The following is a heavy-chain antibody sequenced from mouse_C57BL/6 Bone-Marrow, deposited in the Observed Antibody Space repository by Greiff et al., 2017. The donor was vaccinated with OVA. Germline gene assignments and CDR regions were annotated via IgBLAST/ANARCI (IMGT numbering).Heavy chain of an antibody. D-gene: IGHD4-1*01. CDR2: IYPRSGNT. V-gene: IGHV1-81*01. J-gene: IGHJ4*01. Sequence: VQGVESGAELARPGASVKLSCKASGYTFTSYGISWVKQRTGQGLEWIGEIYPRSGNTYYNEKFKGKATLTADKSSSTAYMELRSLTSEDSAVYFCASGWEYYYAMDYWGQGTSVTVSS. CDR3: ASGWEYYYAMDY. CDR1: GYTFTSYG.